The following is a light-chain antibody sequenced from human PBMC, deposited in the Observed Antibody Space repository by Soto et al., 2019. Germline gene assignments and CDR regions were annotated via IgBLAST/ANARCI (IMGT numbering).Light chain of an antibody. CDR3: AKWDDSLRVYV. CDR1: NSRSGSNY. V-gene: IGLV1-47*01. CDR2: RND. Sequence: QSALPQPPSASGTPGQRVTISCSTTNSRSGSNYVYWYQQLPGAAPKLLIYRNDQRPSGVPDRFSASKSGTSASLAISGLRSEDEADYFCAKWDDSLRVYVFGSGTKVTAL. J-gene: IGLJ1*01.